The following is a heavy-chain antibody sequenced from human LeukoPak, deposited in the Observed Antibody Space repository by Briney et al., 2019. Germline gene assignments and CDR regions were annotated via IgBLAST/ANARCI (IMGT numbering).Heavy chain of an antibody. D-gene: IGHD6-13*01. Sequence: ASVKVSCKASGGTFSSYAISWVRQAPGQGLEWMGRIIPILGIANYAQKFQGRVTITADKSTSTAYMELSSLRSEDTAVYYCARSKEPSQHSSSWYVNYYYGMDVWGQGTTVTVSS. CDR2: IIPILGIA. CDR1: GGTFSSYA. V-gene: IGHV1-69*04. CDR3: ARSKEPSQHSSSWYVNYYYGMDV. J-gene: IGHJ6*02.